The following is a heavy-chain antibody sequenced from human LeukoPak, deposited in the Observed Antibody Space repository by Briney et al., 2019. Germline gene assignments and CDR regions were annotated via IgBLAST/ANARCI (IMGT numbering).Heavy chain of an antibody. V-gene: IGHV3-11*01. CDR3: AKDRDIILMGHGMDV. Sequence: PGGSLRLSCAASGFTFSDYSMSWLRQAPGKGLEWVSYISSSGSTIYYADSVKGRFTISRDNSKNTLYLQMNNLRTEDTAVYYCAKDRDIILMGHGMDVWGQGATVTVSS. CDR1: GFTFSDYS. J-gene: IGHJ6*02. D-gene: IGHD3-10*01. CDR2: ISSSGSTI.